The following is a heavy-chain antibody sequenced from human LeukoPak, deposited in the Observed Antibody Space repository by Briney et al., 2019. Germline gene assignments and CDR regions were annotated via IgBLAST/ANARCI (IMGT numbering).Heavy chain of an antibody. CDR3: ARERVVVITYYYYGMDV. Sequence: GGSLRLSCAASGFTFDDYAMHWVRQAPGKGLEWVSLISGDGGSTYYADSVKGRFTISRDNAKNTLYLQMNSLRAEDTAVYYCARERVVVITYYYYGMDVWGQGTTVTVSS. V-gene: IGHV3-43*02. CDR2: ISGDGGST. D-gene: IGHD3-22*01. CDR1: GFTFDDYA. J-gene: IGHJ6*02.